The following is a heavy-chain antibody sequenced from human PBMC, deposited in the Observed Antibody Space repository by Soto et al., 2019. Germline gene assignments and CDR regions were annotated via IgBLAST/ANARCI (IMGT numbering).Heavy chain of an antibody. CDR2: IGGTDGDSDGVP. CDR1: GFILNNYA. D-gene: IGHD7-27*01. J-gene: IGHJ3*01. V-gene: IGHV3-23*01. Sequence: VQLLESGGDLVQPGGSLRLSCVASGFILNNYAMSWVRQAPGKGLEWVSTIGGTDGDSDGVPWYEDSVKGRFTISRDSSANTLFLHMDKRAEDSALYYCVKGGRNWGAFDFWGQGTTVVVSS. CDR3: VKGGRNWGAFDF.